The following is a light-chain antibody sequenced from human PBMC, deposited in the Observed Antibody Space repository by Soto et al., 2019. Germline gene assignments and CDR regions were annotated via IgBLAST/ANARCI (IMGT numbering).Light chain of an antibody. Sequence: IALSLSPGTLSLSKGERATLSCRASQSVGSNYLAWYQQKPGQAPRLLIYGASSRATGIPDRFSGSGSGTDFTLTISRLEPEDFAVFYCQQYGGSPWTFGQGTKVDI. V-gene: IGKV3-20*01. CDR3: QQYGGSPWT. J-gene: IGKJ1*01. CDR2: GAS. CDR1: QSVGSNY.